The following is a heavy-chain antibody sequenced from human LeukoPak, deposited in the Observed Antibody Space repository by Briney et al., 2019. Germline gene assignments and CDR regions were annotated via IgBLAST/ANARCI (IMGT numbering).Heavy chain of an antibody. V-gene: IGHV1-2*02. D-gene: IGHD6-13*01. J-gene: IGHJ6*02. Sequence: ASVKVSCKASRYTFTGYYMHWVRQAPGQGLEWMGWINPNSGGTNYAQKFQGRVTMTRDTSISTAYMELSNLRSDDTAVYYCARDPLTSTWSPYYFTLDVWGQGTTVSVSS. CDR2: INPNSGGT. CDR1: RYTFTGYY. CDR3: ARDPLTSTWSPYYFTLDV.